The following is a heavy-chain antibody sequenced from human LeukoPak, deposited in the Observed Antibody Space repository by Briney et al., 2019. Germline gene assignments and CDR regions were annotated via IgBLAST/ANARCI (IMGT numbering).Heavy chain of an antibody. V-gene: IGHV3-30-3*01. Sequence: GGSLRLSCAASGFTFSSYAMHWVRQAPGKGLEWVAVISYDGSNKYYADSVKGRFTISRDNSKNTLYLQMNSLRAEDTAVYYCARDVRSIAVAGNPGGAFDIWGQGTMVTVSS. J-gene: IGHJ3*02. CDR2: ISYDGSNK. CDR1: GFTFSSYA. D-gene: IGHD6-19*01. CDR3: ARDVRSIAVAGNPGGAFDI.